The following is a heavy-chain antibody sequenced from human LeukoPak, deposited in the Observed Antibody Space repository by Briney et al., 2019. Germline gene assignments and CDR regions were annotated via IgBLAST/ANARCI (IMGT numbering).Heavy chain of an antibody. J-gene: IGHJ6*02. CDR1: GGTFSSYA. CDR2: IIPILGIA. D-gene: IGHD3-10*01. CDR3: AREVGNVLLWAYYGMDV. V-gene: IGHV1-69*04. Sequence: SVKVSCKASGGTFSSYAISWVRQAPGQGLEWMGRIIPILGIANYAQKFQGRVTITADKSTSTAYMELSSLRSEDTVVYYCAREVGNVLLWAYYGMDVWGQGTTVTVSS.